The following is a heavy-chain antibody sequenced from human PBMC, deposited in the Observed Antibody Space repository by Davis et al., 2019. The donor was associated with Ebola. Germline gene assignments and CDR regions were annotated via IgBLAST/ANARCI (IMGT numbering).Heavy chain of an antibody. Sequence: PGGSLRLSCAVSGGSISSSNWWRWVRQPPGKGLEWIGEIYHSGSTNYNPSLKSRVTISVDKSKNQFSLKLSSVTAADTAVYYCARVRDYCSSTSCYSNWFDPWGQGTLVTVSS. V-gene: IGHV4-4*02. J-gene: IGHJ5*02. D-gene: IGHD2-2*01. CDR2: IYHSGST. CDR1: GGSISSSNW. CDR3: ARVRDYCSSTSCYSNWFDP.